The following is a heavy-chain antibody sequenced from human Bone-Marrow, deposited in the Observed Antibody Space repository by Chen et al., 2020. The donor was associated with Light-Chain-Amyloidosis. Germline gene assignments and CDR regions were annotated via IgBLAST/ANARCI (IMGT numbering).Heavy chain of an antibody. Sequence: QLQLQESGPGLVKPSQTLSLTCSVSGASISSGGFYWSWIRQHPGKGLEWIGYVYSRGSTHYNPSLKSRLTISADTSKNQFSLNLSSVTAADTAVFYFSRVTYFYASSGYYYNFYFDYWGQGTLVTVSS. J-gene: IGHJ4*02. CDR2: VYSRGST. V-gene: IGHV4-31*03. CDR3: SRVTYFYASSGYYYNFYFDY. D-gene: IGHD3-22*01. CDR1: GASISSGGFY.